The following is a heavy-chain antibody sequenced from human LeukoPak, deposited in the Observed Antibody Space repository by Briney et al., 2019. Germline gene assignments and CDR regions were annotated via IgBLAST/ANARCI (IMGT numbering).Heavy chain of an antibody. J-gene: IGHJ4*02. D-gene: IGHD2-21*02. V-gene: IGHV4-39*07. CDR2: IYYSGST. CDR1: GGSISSSSYY. CDR3: ARPVAYCGGDCPDY. Sequence: PSETLSLTCTVSGGSISSSSYYWGWIRQPPGKGLEWIGSIYYSGSTYYNPSLKSRVTISVDTSKNQFSLKLSSVTAADTAVYYCARPVAYCGGDCPDYWGQGTLVTVSS.